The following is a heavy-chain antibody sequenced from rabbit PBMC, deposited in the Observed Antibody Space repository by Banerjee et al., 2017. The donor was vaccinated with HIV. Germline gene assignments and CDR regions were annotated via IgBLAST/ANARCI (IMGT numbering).Heavy chain of an antibody. J-gene: IGHJ4*01. D-gene: IGHD4-1*01. Sequence: QEQLEESGGGLVKPEGSLTLTCKASGFSFSNNYLMCWVRQAPGKGLEWIACINTSSGNTVYASWAKGRFTISSHNAQNTLYLQLNSLTAADTATYFCARDLAGVIGWNFDLWGPGTLVTVS. V-gene: IGHV1S45*01. CDR3: ARDLAGVIGWNFDL. CDR1: GFSFSNNYL. CDR2: INTSSGNT.